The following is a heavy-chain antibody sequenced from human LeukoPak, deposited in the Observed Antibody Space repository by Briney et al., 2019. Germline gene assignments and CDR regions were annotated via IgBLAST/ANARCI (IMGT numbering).Heavy chain of an antibody. V-gene: IGHV4-4*02. CDR2: IYHSGST. J-gene: IGHJ4*02. CDR1: GGSISSSNW. CDR3: ARARVYSSTWSEFDY. D-gene: IGHD6-13*01. Sequence: PSETLSLTCAVSGGSISSSNWWSWVRQPPGKGLEWIGEIYHSGSTNYNPSLKSRVTISVDTSKNQFSLKLSSVTAADTAVYYCARARVYSSTWSEFDYWGQGTLVTVSS.